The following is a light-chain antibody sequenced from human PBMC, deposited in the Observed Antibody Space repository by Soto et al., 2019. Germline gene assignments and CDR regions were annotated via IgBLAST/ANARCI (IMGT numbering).Light chain of an antibody. J-gene: IGLJ1*01. V-gene: IGLV1-44*01. CDR3: AAWDDSLNGYV. CDR2: SNN. CDR1: SSNIGRNT. Sequence: QSVLTQRPSASGTPGQRVTISCSGSSSNIGRNTVNWYQQLPGTAPKLLIYSNNQRPSGVPDRFSGSKSGTSASLAISGLQSEDEADYYCAAWDDSLNGYVFGTGTKLTVL.